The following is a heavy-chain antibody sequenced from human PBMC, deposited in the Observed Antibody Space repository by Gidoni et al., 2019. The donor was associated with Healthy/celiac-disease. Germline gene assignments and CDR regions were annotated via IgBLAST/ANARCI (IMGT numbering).Heavy chain of an antibody. CDR1: GFTFSSYA. Sequence: EVQLLESGGGLVQPGGSLRPSCAASGFTFSSYAMSWVRQAPGKGLEWVSAISGSGGSTYYADSVKGRFTISRDNSKNTLYLQMNSLRAEDTAVYYCAKCPHYYDSSAGSDYWGQGTLVTVSS. D-gene: IGHD3-22*01. CDR3: AKCPHYYDSSAGSDY. J-gene: IGHJ4*02. V-gene: IGHV3-23*01. CDR2: ISGSGGST.